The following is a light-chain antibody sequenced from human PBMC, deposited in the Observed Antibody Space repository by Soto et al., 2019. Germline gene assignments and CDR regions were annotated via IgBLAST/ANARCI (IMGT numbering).Light chain of an antibody. CDR3: QQHSNWPLT. V-gene: IGKV3-11*01. Sequence: EIVFIQSPATLSLSPGERATLSCRASQSVSSNLAWYQQNPGQAPRLLIFVASNRATGIPARFSGSGSGTDFTLTISSLETEDFAVYYCQQHSNWPLTFGGGTKVDIK. CDR1: QSVSSN. CDR2: VAS. J-gene: IGKJ4*01.